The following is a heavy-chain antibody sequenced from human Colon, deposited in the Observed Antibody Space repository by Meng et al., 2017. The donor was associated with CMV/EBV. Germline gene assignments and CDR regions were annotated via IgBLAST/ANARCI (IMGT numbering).Heavy chain of an antibody. V-gene: IGHV1-46*01. D-gene: IGHD5-18*01. CDR2: INPTDGRA. J-gene: IGHJ4*02. CDR1: GNIFSSAY. Sequence: ASVKVSCKASGNIFSSAYLHWVRQAPGQGLEWMGMINPTDGRARHAQKFKGRVTMTRDKSTTTFYMELSSLRAEDTAIYYCARGSRNLVDTAMFYWGQGTLVTVSS. CDR3: ARGSRNLVDTAMFY.